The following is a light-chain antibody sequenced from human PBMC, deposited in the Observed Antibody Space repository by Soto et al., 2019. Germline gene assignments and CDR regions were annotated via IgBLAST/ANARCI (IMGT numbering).Light chain of an antibody. Sequence: QSVLTQPPSVSGAPGQRVTISCTGTSSNIGAGFDVHWYQQLPGTAPKLLISGNINRPSGVPDRISGSRSGTSASLAITGLQAEDEGDFYCQSYDTSLRGALFGGGTKLTFL. J-gene: IGLJ2*01. V-gene: IGLV1-40*01. CDR3: QSYDTSLRGAL. CDR1: SSNIGAGFD. CDR2: GNI.